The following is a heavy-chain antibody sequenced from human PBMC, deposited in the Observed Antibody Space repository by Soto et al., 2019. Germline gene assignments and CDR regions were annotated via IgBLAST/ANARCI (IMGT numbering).Heavy chain of an antibody. D-gene: IGHD3-10*01. Sequence: GGSLRLSCAASGFTFSSYAMSWVRQAPGKGLEWVSAISGSGGSTYYADSVKGRFTISRDNSKNTLYLQMNSLRAEDTAVDYCAKALVTMVRGGRGAFDIWGQGTMVTVSS. CDR1: GFTFSSYA. CDR3: AKALVTMVRGGRGAFDI. CDR2: ISGSGGST. J-gene: IGHJ3*02. V-gene: IGHV3-23*01.